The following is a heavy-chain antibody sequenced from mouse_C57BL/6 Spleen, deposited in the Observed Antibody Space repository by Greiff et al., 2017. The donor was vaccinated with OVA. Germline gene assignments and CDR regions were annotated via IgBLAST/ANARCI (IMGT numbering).Heavy chain of an antibody. CDR3: ARHEYYSNYAMDY. CDR1: GYTFTEYT. Sequence: VQLQQSGAELVKPGASVKLSCKASGYTFTEYTIHWVKQRSGQGLEWIGWFYPGSGSIKYNAKFKNKATLTAYNASSTVYMEISRYTSEDSSVYFGARHEYYSNYAMDYWGQGTSVTVSS. V-gene: IGHV1-62-2*01. CDR2: FYPGSGSI. J-gene: IGHJ4*01. D-gene: IGHD2-5*01.